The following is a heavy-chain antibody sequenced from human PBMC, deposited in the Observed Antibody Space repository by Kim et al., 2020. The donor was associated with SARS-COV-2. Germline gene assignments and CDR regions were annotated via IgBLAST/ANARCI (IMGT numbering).Heavy chain of an antibody. D-gene: IGHD6-19*01. CDR3: TRRSSEYSSGWYHYYGMDV. J-gene: IGHJ6*02. Sequence: GRFTISRDDSKNTAYLQMNSLKTEDTAVYYCTRRSSEYSSGWYHYYGMDVWGQGTTVTVSS. V-gene: IGHV3-73*01.